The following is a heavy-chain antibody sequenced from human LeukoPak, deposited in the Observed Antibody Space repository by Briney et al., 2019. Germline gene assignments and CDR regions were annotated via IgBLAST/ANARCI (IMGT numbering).Heavy chain of an antibody. V-gene: IGHV3-23*01. D-gene: IGHD3-10*01. CDR2: ISGSGGST. CDR1: GFPLSRSA. Sequence: GGSLRLSCAASGFPLSRSAMSWVRQAPGKGLEWVSAISGSGGSTYYADSVKGRFTISRDNSKNSLYLQMNSLRAEDTAVYYCQTYYYGSGSSRFDYWGQGTLVTVSS. J-gene: IGHJ4*02. CDR3: QTYYYGSGSSRFDY.